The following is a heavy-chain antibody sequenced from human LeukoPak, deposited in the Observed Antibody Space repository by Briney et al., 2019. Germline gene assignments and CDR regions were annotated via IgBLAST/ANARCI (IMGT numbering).Heavy chain of an antibody. CDR3: ARAMPYFGVEYYYMDV. D-gene: IGHD3-3*01. Sequence: PGGSLRLSCAASGFTFSSYWMHWVRQAPGKGLVWVSRINTDGSSTSYADSVKGRFTISRDNAKNTLYLQMNSLRAEDTAVYYCARAMPYFGVEYYYMDVWGKGTTVTVSS. J-gene: IGHJ6*03. CDR2: INTDGSST. CDR1: GFTFSSYW. V-gene: IGHV3-74*01.